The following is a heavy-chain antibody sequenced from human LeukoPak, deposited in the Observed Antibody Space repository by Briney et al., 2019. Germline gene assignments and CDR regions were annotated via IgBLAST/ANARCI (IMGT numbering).Heavy chain of an antibody. D-gene: IGHD2-2*01. CDR3: AKDDIVVVGYRALGQQPLDY. CDR1: GFTFSSYA. Sequence: PGGSLRLSCAASGFTFSSYAMSWVRQAPGKGLEWVSAISGSGGSTYYADSVKGRFTISRDNSKNTLYPQMNSLRAEDTAVYYCAKDDIVVVGYRALGQQPLDYWGQGTLVTVSS. J-gene: IGHJ4*02. CDR2: ISGSGGST. V-gene: IGHV3-23*01.